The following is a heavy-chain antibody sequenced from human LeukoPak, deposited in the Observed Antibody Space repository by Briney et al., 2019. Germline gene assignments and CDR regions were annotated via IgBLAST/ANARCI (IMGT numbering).Heavy chain of an antibody. CDR1: GFTFSSHW. V-gene: IGHV3-74*01. CDR3: ARGATYAYYQDY. CDR2: IKYDASST. D-gene: IGHD1-26*01. J-gene: IGHJ4*02. Sequence: GGSLRLSCADSGFTFSSHWMHWVRQAPGKGLVWASRIKYDASSTSYADSVKGRFTISRDNAKNTLYLQMNSQRAEDTAVYYCARGATYAYYQDYWGQGTLVTVSS.